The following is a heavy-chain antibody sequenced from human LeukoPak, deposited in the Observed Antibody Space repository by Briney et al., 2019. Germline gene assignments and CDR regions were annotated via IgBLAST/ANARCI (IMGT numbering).Heavy chain of an antibody. V-gene: IGHV3-33*01. Sequence: GRSLRLSCAASGFTFSSYGMHCVRQAPGKGLEWVAVIWYDGNNKYYADSVKGRFTISRDNSRNTLYLQMNSLRAEDTAVYYCARSTSSEYDIYHFDYWGQGTLVTVSS. CDR1: GFTFSSYG. D-gene: IGHD3-9*01. CDR2: IWYDGNNK. J-gene: IGHJ4*02. CDR3: ARSTSSEYDIYHFDY.